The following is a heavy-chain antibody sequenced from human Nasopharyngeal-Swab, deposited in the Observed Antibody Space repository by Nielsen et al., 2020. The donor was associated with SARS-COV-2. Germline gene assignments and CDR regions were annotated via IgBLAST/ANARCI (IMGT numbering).Heavy chain of an antibody. J-gene: IGHJ5*02. CDR3: ARVTYYDFWSGTNWFDP. CDR1: GYTFTSYA. CDR2: INAGNGNT. V-gene: IGHV1-3*01. D-gene: IGHD3-3*01. Sequence: ASAKVSCKASGYTFTSYAIHWVRQAPGQRLEWMGWINAGNGNTKYSQKFQGRVTITRDTSASTPYMELSSLRSEDTAVYYCARVTYYDFWSGTNWFDPWGQGTLVTVSS.